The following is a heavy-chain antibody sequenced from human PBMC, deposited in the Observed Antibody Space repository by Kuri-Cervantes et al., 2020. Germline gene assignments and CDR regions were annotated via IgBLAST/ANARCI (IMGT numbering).Heavy chain of an antibody. D-gene: IGHD6-19*01. Sequence: GGSLRLSCEASGFTFGYSAMHWVRQAPGKGLEWVSGISWDAATTGYANSVKGRFIVSRDNAKNSLDLYMNSLRAEDTAVYYCARTRSGWYYDYWGQGTLVTVSS. CDR2: ISWDAATT. J-gene: IGHJ4*02. CDR1: GFTFGYSA. V-gene: IGHV3-9*01. CDR3: ARTRSGWYYDY.